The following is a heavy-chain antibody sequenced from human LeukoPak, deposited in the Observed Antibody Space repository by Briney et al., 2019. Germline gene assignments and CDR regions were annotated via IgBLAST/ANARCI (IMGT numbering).Heavy chain of an antibody. J-gene: IGHJ3*02. CDR3: AKEGDYYGSGSQRDAFDM. CDR1: GFTFSTYG. D-gene: IGHD3-10*01. Sequence: PGGSLRLSCAASGFTFSTYGMHWVRQAPGKGLEGVSFFRYVGINKYYADSVKGRFTISRDNSKNTLYLQMNSLRPEDTALYYCAKEGDYYGSGSQRDAFDMWGQGTMVTVSS. CDR2: FRYVGINK. V-gene: IGHV3-30*02.